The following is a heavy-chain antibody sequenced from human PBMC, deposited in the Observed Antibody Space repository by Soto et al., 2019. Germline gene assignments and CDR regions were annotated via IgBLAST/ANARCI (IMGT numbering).Heavy chain of an antibody. CDR1: GGSISSGDYY. CDR2: IYYGGST. Sequence: QVQLKESGPGLVKPSQTVSLTCTVSGGSISSGDYYWSWIRQPPGKGLEWIGYIYYGGSTYYNPSLKSRVTISVDTSKNQLSLKLSSVTAADTAVYYCASAQGSGFLVSWGQVTLGTVSS. D-gene: IGHD3-10*01. V-gene: IGHV4-30-4*01. CDR3: ASAQGSGFLVS. J-gene: IGHJ4*02.